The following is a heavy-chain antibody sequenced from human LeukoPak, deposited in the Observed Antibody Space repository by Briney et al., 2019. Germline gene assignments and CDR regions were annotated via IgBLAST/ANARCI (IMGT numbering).Heavy chain of an antibody. J-gene: IGHJ4*02. CDR1: GFIFSSYG. CDR2: IWYDGSNK. D-gene: IGHD2-2*01. CDR3: ASNIPAASGY. V-gene: IGHV3-33*08. Sequence: GRSLRLSCAASGFIFSSYGMHWVRQAPGKGLEWVAVIWYDGSNKYYADSVKGRFTISRDNSKNTLYLQMNSLRAEDTAVYYCASNIPAASGYWGQGTLVTVSS.